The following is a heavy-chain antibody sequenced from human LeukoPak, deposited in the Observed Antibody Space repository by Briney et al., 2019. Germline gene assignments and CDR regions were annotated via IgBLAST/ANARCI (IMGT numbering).Heavy chain of an antibody. D-gene: IGHD6-13*01. CDR2: IYTSGST. V-gene: IGHV4-4*07. CDR1: GGSISSYY. Sequence: SETLPLTCTVSGGSISSYYWSWIRQPAGKGLEWIGRIYTSGSTNYNPSLKSRVTMSVDTSKNQFSLKLSSVTAADTAVYYCAGGPSGSSWYFPDYWGQGTLVTVSS. CDR3: AGGPSGSSWYFPDY. J-gene: IGHJ4*02.